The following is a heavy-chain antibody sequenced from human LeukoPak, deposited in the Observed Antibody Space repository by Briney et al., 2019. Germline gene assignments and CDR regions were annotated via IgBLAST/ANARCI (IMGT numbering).Heavy chain of an antibody. CDR1: GGSISSSSYY. Sequence: PSETLSLTCTVSGGSISSSSYYWGWIGQPPGKGLEWIGSIYYSGSTYYNPSLKSRVTISVDTSKNQFSLKLSSVTAADTAVYYCARHLRCGIFGFDYWGQGTLVTVSS. CDR3: ARHLRCGIFGFDY. J-gene: IGHJ4*02. D-gene: IGHD3-3*01. CDR2: IYYSGST. V-gene: IGHV4-39*01.